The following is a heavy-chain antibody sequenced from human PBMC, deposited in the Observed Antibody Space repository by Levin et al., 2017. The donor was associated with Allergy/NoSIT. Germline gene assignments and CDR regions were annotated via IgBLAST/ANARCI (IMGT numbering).Heavy chain of an antibody. CDR1: GFTFSSYA. V-gene: IGHV3-23*01. J-gene: IGHJ6*02. CDR3: AKYDFGVVLAGYYYDGMDV. CDR2: ISGSGGST. D-gene: IGHD3-3*01. Sequence: GGSLRLSCAASGFTFSSYAMSWVRQAPGKGLEWVSAISGSGGSTYYADSVKGRFTISRDNSKNTLYLQMNSLRAEDTAVYYCAKYDFGVVLAGYYYDGMDVWGQGTTVTVSS.